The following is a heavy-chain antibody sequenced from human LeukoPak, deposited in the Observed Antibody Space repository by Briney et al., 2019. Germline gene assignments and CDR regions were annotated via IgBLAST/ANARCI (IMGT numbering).Heavy chain of an antibody. CDR1: GGTFSSYA. CDR3: ARDVDSGSYYGYYFDY. CDR2: IIPIFGIA. Sequence: SVKVSCKASGGTFSSYAISWVRQAPGQGLEWMGWIIPIFGIANYAQKFQGRVTITADKSTSTAYMELSSLRSEDTAVYYCARDVDSGSYYGYYFDYWGQGTLVTVSS. J-gene: IGHJ4*02. V-gene: IGHV1-69*10. D-gene: IGHD1-26*01.